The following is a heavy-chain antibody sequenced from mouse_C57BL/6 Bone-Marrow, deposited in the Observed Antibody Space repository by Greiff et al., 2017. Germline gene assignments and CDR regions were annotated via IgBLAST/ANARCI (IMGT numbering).Heavy chain of an antibody. CDR3: ARKRGQLRPRGDYFDY. D-gene: IGHD3-2*02. Sequence: QVQLQQSGAELVMPGASVKLSCKASGYTFTSYWMHWVKQRPGQGLEWIGEIDPSDSYTNYNQKFKGKSTLTVDKSSSTAYMQLSSLTSEDSAVYYCARKRGQLRPRGDYFDYWGQGTTLTVSS. V-gene: IGHV1-69*01. CDR2: IDPSDSYT. J-gene: IGHJ2*01. CDR1: GYTFTSYW.